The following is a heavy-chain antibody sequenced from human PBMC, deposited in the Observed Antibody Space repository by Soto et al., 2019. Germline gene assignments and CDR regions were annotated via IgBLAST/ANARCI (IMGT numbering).Heavy chain of an antibody. V-gene: IGHV1-24*01. CDR1: GYTLTELS. CDR3: ARAPAVVAISEYYYYMDV. Sequence: ASVKVSCKVSGYTLTELSMHWVRQAPGKGLEWMGGFDPEDGETIYAQKFQGRVTMTEDTSTDTAYMELSSLRSEDTAVYYCARAPAVVAISEYYYYMDVWGKGTTVTVSS. D-gene: IGHD2-21*01. CDR2: FDPEDGET. J-gene: IGHJ6*03.